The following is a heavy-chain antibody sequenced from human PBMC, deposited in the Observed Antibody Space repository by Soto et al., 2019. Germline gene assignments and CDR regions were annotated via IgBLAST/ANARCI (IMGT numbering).Heavy chain of an antibody. V-gene: IGHV4-31*03. Sequence: LSLTCTVSGGSISSGGYYWSWIRQHPGKGLEWIGYIYYSGSTYYNPSLKSRVTISVDTSKNQFSLKLSSVTAADTAVYYCAMSTIFGVVNHDYWGQGTLGTVSS. CDR1: GGSISSGGYY. D-gene: IGHD3-3*01. J-gene: IGHJ4*02. CDR3: AMSTIFGVVNHDY. CDR2: IYYSGST.